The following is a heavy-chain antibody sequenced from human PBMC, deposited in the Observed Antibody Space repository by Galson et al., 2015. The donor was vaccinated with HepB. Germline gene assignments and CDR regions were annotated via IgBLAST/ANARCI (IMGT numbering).Heavy chain of an antibody. CDR2: ISWNSGSI. CDR3: AKGPEGSAFDY. Sequence: SLRLSCAASGFTFDDYAMHWVRQAPGKGLEWVSGISWNSGSIGHADSVKGRFTISRDNAKNSLYLQMNSLRAEDTALYYCAKGPEGSAFDYWGQGTLVTVSS. V-gene: IGHV3-9*01. CDR1: GFTFDDYA. J-gene: IGHJ4*02.